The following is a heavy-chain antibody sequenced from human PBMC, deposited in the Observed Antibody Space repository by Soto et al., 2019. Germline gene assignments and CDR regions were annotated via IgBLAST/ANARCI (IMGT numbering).Heavy chain of an antibody. J-gene: IGHJ4*02. V-gene: IGHV4-34*01. CDR1: GGSFSGYY. Sequence: QVQLQQWGAGLLKPSETLSLTCAVYGGSFSGYYWSWIRQPPGKGLEWIGEINHSGSTNYNPSLKSRVPISVDTSKNQFSLKLSSVTAADTAVYYCARGYDILTGSPGDYWGQGTLVTVSS. CDR3: ARGYDILTGSPGDY. D-gene: IGHD3-9*01. CDR2: INHSGST.